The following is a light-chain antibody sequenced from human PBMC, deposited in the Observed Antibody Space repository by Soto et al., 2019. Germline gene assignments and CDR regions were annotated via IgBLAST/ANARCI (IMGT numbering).Light chain of an antibody. Sequence: QSALTQPASVSGSPGQSITMSCTGSRSDVGGYNLVSWYQQHPGKAPKLMIYEVSKRPSGVSNRFSGSKSGNTASLTISGLQAEDETDYYCSSYAGSSTFVVFGGGTKLTVL. CDR3: SSYAGSSTFVV. CDR1: RSDVGGYNL. V-gene: IGLV2-23*02. CDR2: EVS. J-gene: IGLJ2*01.